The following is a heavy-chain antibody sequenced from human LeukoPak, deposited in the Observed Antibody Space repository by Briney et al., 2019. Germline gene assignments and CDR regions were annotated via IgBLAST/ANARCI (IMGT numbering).Heavy chain of an antibody. V-gene: IGHV4-38-2*02. D-gene: IGHD1-26*01. CDR3: ARVYLSETFFIYYFGY. CDR2: IYHSGNT. Sequence: PSETLSLTCSVSGYSISSGYFWAWIRQPPGKGLKWIGSIYHSGNTYYNPSLKSRVTISVDTSKNQFSLKLSSVTAADTAVYFCARVYLSETFFIYYFGYWGQGTLVTVSS. CDR1: GYSISSGYF. J-gene: IGHJ4*02.